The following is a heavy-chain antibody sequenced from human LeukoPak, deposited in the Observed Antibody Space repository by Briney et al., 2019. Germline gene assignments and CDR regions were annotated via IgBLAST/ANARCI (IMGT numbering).Heavy chain of an antibody. CDR3: ARDPYYDSSGYWDY. V-gene: IGHV1-18*01. J-gene: IGHJ4*02. CDR2: ISAYNGNT. Sequence: ASVKASCKASGYTFTSYGISWVRQAPGQGLEWMGWISAYNGNTNYAQKPQGRVTMTTDTSTSTAYMELRSLRSDDTAVYYCARDPYYDSSGYWDYWGQGTLVTVSS. CDR1: GYTFTSYG. D-gene: IGHD3-22*01.